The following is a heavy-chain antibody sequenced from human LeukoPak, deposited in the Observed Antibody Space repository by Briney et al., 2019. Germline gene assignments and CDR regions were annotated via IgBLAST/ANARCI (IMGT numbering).Heavy chain of an antibody. CDR1: GGSFSGYY. D-gene: IGHD1-26*01. J-gene: IGHJ4*02. CDR2: INHSGST. Sequence: SETLSLTCAVYGGSFSGYYWSWLRQPPGKGLEWLGEINHSGSTNYYPYFKRRLTISVDASKNQFSLKLSSVTAADTAVYYCARGFGSYYRGGWRDYFDYWGQGTLVTVSS. V-gene: IGHV4-34*01. CDR3: ARGFGSYYRGGWRDYFDY.